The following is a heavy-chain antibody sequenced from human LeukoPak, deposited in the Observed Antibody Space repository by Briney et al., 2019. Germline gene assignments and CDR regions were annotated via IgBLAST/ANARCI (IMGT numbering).Heavy chain of an antibody. CDR2: FSATDGSA. CDR3: AKARIAAAGTGAFDV. D-gene: IGHD6-13*01. Sequence: GGSLRLSCAASGFTVSSYGMTWVRLAPGKGLEWVSGFSATDGSAQYAESVKGRFTISRDNSKNSLYLQMNSLRDEDTAVYYCAKARIAAAGTGAFDVWGQGTMVTVSS. CDR1: GFTVSSYG. V-gene: IGHV3-23*01. J-gene: IGHJ3*01.